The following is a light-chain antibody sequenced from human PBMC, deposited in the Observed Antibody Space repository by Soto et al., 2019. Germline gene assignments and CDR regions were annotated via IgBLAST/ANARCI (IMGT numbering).Light chain of an antibody. Sequence: DIQMTQSPSSLSASVGDRVTITCQASQNINNYLNWYQPKPGRAPKLLIYDASNSEAGVPSRFRGSGSGTDFTITIRRLQPEDIATYYCQQYETLPTFGQGTRLEIK. CDR3: QQYETLPT. J-gene: IGKJ5*01. V-gene: IGKV1-33*01. CDR2: DAS. CDR1: QNINNY.